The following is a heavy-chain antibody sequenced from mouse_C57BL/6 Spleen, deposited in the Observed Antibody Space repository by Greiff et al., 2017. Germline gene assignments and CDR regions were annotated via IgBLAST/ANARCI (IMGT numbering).Heavy chain of an antibody. Sequence: EVQLQQSGPELVKPGASVKIPCKASGYTFTDYNMDWVKQSHGKSLEWIGDINPNNGGTIYNQKFKGKATLTVDKSSSTAYMELRSLTSEDTAVYYGARSGYGNRYYYAMDYWGQGTSVTVSS. D-gene: IGHD2-1*01. CDR2: INPNNGGT. J-gene: IGHJ4*01. CDR1: GYTFTDYN. V-gene: IGHV1-18*01. CDR3: ARSGYGNRYYYAMDY.